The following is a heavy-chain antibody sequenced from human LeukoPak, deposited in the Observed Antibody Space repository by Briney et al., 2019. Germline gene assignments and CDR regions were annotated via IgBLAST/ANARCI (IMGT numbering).Heavy chain of an antibody. CDR2: IYTSGST. J-gene: IGHJ3*02. Sequence: SETLSLTCTVSGGSISSYYWSWIRQPPGKGLEWIGYIYTSGSTNYNPSLKSRVTISVDTSKNQFSLKLSSVTAADTAVYYCARLGIVVAARAFDIWGQGTMVTVSS. CDR3: ARLGIVVAARAFDI. CDR1: GGSISSYY. D-gene: IGHD3-22*01. V-gene: IGHV4-4*09.